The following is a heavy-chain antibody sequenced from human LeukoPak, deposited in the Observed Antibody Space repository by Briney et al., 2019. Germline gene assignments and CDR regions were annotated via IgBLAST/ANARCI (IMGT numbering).Heavy chain of an antibody. CDR2: ISSSGSTI. CDR1: GFTFSSYE. V-gene: IGHV3-48*03. J-gene: IGHJ6*02. Sequence: GGSLRLSCAASGFTFSSYEMNWVRQAPGKGLEWVSYISSSGSTIYYADSVKGRFTISRDNAKNSLYLQMNSLRAEDTAVYYCARDYYDFWSGYYNGYYYGMDVWGQGTTVTVSS. D-gene: IGHD3-3*01. CDR3: ARDYYDFWSGYYNGYYYGMDV.